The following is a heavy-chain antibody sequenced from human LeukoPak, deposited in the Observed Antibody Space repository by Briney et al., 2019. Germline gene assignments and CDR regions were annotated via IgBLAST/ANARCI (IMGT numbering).Heavy chain of an antibody. J-gene: IGHJ4*02. Sequence: PGGSLRLSCAASGFTFSSYWMSWVRQAPGKGLEWVANIKQDGSEKYYVDSVKGRFTISRDNAKNSLYLQMNSLRAEGTAVYYCARDFQDSSGYYYDLPDYWGQGTLVTVSS. CDR2: IKQDGSEK. CDR1: GFTFSSYW. D-gene: IGHD3-22*01. CDR3: ARDFQDSSGYYYDLPDY. V-gene: IGHV3-7*01.